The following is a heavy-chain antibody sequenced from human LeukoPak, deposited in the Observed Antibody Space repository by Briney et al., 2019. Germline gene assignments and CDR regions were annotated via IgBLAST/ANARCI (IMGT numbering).Heavy chain of an antibody. D-gene: IGHD3-22*01. J-gene: IGHJ3*02. CDR1: GGTFNNYT. V-gene: IGHV1-69*06. Sequence: GASVKVSCKASGGTFNNYTISWVRQAPGQGLEWMGGIIPIFGTANYAQKFRGRVTITADKSTSTAYMELSSLRSEDTAVYYCARKYDSSGSDAFDIWGQGTMVTVSS. CDR3: ARKYDSSGSDAFDI. CDR2: IIPIFGTA.